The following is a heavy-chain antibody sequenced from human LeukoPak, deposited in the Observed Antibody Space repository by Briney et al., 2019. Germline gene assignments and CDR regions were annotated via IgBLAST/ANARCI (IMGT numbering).Heavy chain of an antibody. J-gene: IGHJ4*02. CDR3: ARRPLYYDFWSGYAHFDY. CDR2: INHSGST. D-gene: IGHD3-3*01. V-gene: IGHV4-34*01. CDR1: GGSFSGYY. Sequence: SETLSLTCAVYGGSFSGYYWSWIRQPPGKGLEWIGEINHSGSTNYNPSLKSRVTISVDTSKNQFSLKLSSVTAADTAVYYCARRPLYYDFWSGYAHFDYWGQGTLVTVSS.